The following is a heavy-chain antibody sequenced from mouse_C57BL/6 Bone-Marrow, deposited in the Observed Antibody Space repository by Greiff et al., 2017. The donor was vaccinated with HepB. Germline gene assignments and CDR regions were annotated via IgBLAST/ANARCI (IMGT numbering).Heavy chain of an antibody. D-gene: IGHD1-1*01. CDR1: GYTFTSYW. CDR3: ARRTYYYGSSLDY. J-gene: IGHJ2*01. CDR2: IDPSDSYT. V-gene: IGHV1-50*01. Sequence: VQLQQPGAELVKPGASVKLSCKASGYTFTSYWMQWVKQRPGQGLEWIGEIDPSDSYTNYNQKFKGKATLTVDTSSSTAYMQLSSLTSEDSAVYYWARRTYYYGSSLDYWGQGTTLTVSS.